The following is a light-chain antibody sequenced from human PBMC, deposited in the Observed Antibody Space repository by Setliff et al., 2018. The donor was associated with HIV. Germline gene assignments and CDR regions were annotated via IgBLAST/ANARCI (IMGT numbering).Light chain of an antibody. CDR2: DVS. CDR1: ASDVGGYNY. Sequence: QSGLTQPRSVSGSPGKSVTFSCTGSASDVGGYNYVSWYQQHPGKAPKIIIYDVSKRPSGVPDRFSGCKSGDTASPTISGLRSEDEAEYYCCSYAGTNTQIFGTGTKVTV. J-gene: IGLJ1*01. V-gene: IGLV2-11*01. CDR3: CSYAGTNTQI.